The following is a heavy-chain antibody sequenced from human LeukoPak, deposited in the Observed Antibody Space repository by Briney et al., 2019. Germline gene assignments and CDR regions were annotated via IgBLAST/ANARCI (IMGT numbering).Heavy chain of an antibody. V-gene: IGHV1-46*01. CDR1: GYTFTNYY. Sequence: ASVKVSCKASGYTFTNYYMHWVRQAPGQGLEWMGIINPSGGSTSYAQKFQGRVTMTRDTSTGTVYMELSSLRSEDTAVYYCARSFIGKRGKDYWGQGTLVTVSS. CDR3: ARSFIGKRGKDY. J-gene: IGHJ4*02. D-gene: IGHD1-26*01. CDR2: INPSGGST.